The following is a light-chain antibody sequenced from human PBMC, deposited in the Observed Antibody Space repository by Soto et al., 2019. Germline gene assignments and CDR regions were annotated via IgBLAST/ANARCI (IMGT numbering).Light chain of an antibody. CDR3: SSYRRGPLYV. Sequence: QSALTQPASVSGSPGQSITISCTDISADVATSNLVSWYQHHPGKAPRLILYDVSNRPSGVSNRFSGSKSGDTASLTISGLQADDEADYYCSSYRRGPLYVFGTGTKLTVL. CDR1: SADVATSNL. CDR2: DVS. V-gene: IGLV2-14*02. J-gene: IGLJ1*01.